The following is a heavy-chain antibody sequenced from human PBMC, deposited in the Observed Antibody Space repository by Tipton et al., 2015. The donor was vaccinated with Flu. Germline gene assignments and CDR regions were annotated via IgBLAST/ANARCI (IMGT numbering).Heavy chain of an antibody. CDR2: ISGSSTFI. D-gene: IGHD3-10*01. Sequence: GSLRLSCAASGFDFSSYSVNWVRQAPGKGLEWVSSISGSSTFIYYADSMKGRFTISRDNAKNSVYLQMNSLRAEDTAVYYCARDGVYGSGSKFDYWGQGTLVTVSS. CDR3: ARDGVYGSGSKFDY. V-gene: IGHV3-21*01. J-gene: IGHJ4*02. CDR1: GFDFSSYS.